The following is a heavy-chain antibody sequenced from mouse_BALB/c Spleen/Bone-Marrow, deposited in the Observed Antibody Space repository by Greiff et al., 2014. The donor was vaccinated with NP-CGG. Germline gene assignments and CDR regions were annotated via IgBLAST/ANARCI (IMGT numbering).Heavy chain of an antibody. V-gene: IGHV1-9*01. J-gene: IGHJ2*01. CDR3: ARLGIRSFDY. Sequence: QVQLQQPGADLMKPGASVKISCKATGYRFNSYWIEWVKQRPGHGLEWIGEILPGSGGTNFNEKFKGKATFTAYTSSNTAYMQISSLTSEDSAVYYCARLGIRSFDYWGQGTTLTVSS. CDR1: GYRFNSYW. D-gene: IGHD3-1*01. CDR2: ILPGSGGT.